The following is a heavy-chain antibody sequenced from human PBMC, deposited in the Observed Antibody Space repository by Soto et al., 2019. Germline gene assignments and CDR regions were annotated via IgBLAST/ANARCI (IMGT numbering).Heavy chain of an antibody. CDR2: ISSSGSTI. CDR1: GSTFSSYS. D-gene: IGHD2-8*01. V-gene: IGHV3-48*02. Sequence: EVQLVESGGGLVQPGGSLRLSCAASGSTFSSYSMNWVRQAPGKGLEWVSYISSSGSTIYYADSVKGRFTISRDNAKNSLYLQMNSLRDEDTAVYYCARDLRMVYAIDFDYWGQGTLVTVSS. CDR3: ARDLRMVYAIDFDY. J-gene: IGHJ4*02.